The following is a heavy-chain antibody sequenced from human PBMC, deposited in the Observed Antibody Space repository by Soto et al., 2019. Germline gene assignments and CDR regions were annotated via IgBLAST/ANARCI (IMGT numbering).Heavy chain of an antibody. CDR1: GGSFSGYY. D-gene: IGHD6-13*01. CDR3: ARKGSSWSPFIYYYMDV. V-gene: IGHV4-34*01. J-gene: IGHJ6*03. Sequence: SETLSLTCAVYGGSFSGYYWSWIRQPPGKGLEWIGEINHSGSTNYNPSLKSRVTISVDTSKNQFSLKLSSVTAADTAVYYCARKGSSWSPFIYYYMDVWGKGTTVTVSS. CDR2: INHSGST.